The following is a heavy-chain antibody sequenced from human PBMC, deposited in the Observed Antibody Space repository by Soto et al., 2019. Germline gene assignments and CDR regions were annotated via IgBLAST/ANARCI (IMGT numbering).Heavy chain of an antibody. CDR2: ITNSGSTK. CDR1: GFPFSDYY. Sequence: LRLSCAASGFPFSDYYMSWIRQAPGKGLERVSHITNSGSTKYYADSVKGRFTISRDNAKNSLFLQMNSLRAEDTAVYYCARTLAARFDYWGQGTPVTVSS. J-gene: IGHJ4*02. CDR3: ARTLAARFDY. D-gene: IGHD6-6*01. V-gene: IGHV3-11*01.